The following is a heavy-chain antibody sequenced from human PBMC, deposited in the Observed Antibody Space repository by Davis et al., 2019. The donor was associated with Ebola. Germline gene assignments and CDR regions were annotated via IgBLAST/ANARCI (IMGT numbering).Heavy chain of an antibody. CDR1: GFTFSSYA. V-gene: IGHV3-23*01. D-gene: IGHD3-3*01. J-gene: IGHJ6*04. CDR2: ISGSGGST. CDR3: ARSGLSFGVVKYHYGMDV. Sequence: GESLKISCAASGFTFSSYAMSWVRQAPGQGLEWVSAISGSGGSTYYADSVKGRFTISRDNSKNTLYLQMNSLRAEDTAVYYCARSGLSFGVVKYHYGMDVWGKGTTVTVSS.